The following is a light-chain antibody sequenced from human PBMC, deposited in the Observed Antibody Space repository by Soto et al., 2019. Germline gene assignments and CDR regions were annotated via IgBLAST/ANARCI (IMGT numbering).Light chain of an antibody. CDR1: SSDVGNYIF. J-gene: IGLJ1*01. CDR3: VSYTTSASYV. V-gene: IGLV2-14*01. Sequence: QSALTQPASVSGSPGQSITISCTGTSSDVGNYIFVSWYRQHSGKAPKLMIYDINNRPSGVSNRFSGSKSGNTACLTISGLQAEDEADYYCVSYTTSASYVFGTGTKSPS. CDR2: DIN.